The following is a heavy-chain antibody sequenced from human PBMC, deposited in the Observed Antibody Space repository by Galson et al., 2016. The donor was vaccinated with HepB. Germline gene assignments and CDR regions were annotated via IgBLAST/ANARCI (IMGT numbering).Heavy chain of an antibody. D-gene: IGHD2-8*01. Sequence: RLSCAGSGLTFSNNWMTWVRQAPGRGLEWVAYINQDGSNKAYVGSVKGRFTVSRDNAKNSLYLQMNSLRVEDTAVYYCAVYGNTRPSRSFGPWGQGTLVTVSS. CDR3: AVYGNTRPSRSFGP. CDR1: GLTFSNNW. J-gene: IGHJ5*02. V-gene: IGHV3-7*03. CDR2: INQDGSNK.